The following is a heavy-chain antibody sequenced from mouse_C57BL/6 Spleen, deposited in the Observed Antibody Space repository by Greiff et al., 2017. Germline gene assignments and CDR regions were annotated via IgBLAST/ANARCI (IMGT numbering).Heavy chain of an antibody. J-gene: IGHJ2*01. CDR3: TLGIYYGNYEGY. D-gene: IGHD2-1*01. Sequence: VQLKQSGAELVRPGASVTLSCKASGYTFTDYEMHWVKQTPVHGLEWIGAIDPETGGTAYNQKFKGKAILTADKSSSTAYMELRSLTSEDSAVYYCTLGIYYGNYEGYWGQGTTLTVSS. CDR1: GYTFTDYE. CDR2: IDPETGGT. V-gene: IGHV1-15*01.